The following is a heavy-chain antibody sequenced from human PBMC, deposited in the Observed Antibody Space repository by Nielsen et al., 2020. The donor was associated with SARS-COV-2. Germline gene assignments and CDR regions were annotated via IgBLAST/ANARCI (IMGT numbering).Heavy chain of an antibody. CDR3: AKSGMDGSGDDY. D-gene: IGHD3-10*01. V-gene: IGHV3-23*01. CDR1: GFTFNNFA. J-gene: IGHJ4*02. Sequence: GGSLRLSCAASGFTFNNFAMSWVRQPPEKGLEWVSGISGSGDYTYYGDSVKGRFTISRDNSKNTLYLQMNILRAEDTAVYYCAKSGMDGSGDDYWGQGTLVTVSS. CDR2: ISGSGDYT.